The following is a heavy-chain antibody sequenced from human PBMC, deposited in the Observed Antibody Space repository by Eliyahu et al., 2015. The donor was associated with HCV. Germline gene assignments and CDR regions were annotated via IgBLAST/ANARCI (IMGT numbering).Heavy chain of an antibody. CDR3: ARLGYCSSTSCYRFMDV. Sequence: QVQLQQWGAGLLKPSETLSLTCAVYGGSFSGYYWSWIRHPPGKGLEWIGEINHSGSTNYNPSLKSRVTISVDTSKNQFSLKLSSVTAADTAVYYCARLGYCSSTSCYRFMDVWGKGTTVTVSS. CDR2: INHSGST. J-gene: IGHJ6*04. D-gene: IGHD2-2*02. CDR1: GGSFSGYY. V-gene: IGHV4-34*01.